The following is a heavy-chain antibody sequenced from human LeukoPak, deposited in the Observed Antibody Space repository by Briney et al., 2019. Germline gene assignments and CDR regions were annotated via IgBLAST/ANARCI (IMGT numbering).Heavy chain of an antibody. J-gene: IGHJ4*02. V-gene: IGHV3-33*08. Sequence: GGSLRLSCAASGFTFSNYGMHWVRQAPGKGLEWVAVILNDGINKNYADSVKGRFTISRDNAKNSLYLQMNSLRDEDTAVYYCARESLQYYYDSSGFGDYWGQGTLVTVSS. CDR3: ARESLQYYYDSSGFGDY. CDR2: ILNDGINK. CDR1: GFTFSNYG. D-gene: IGHD3-22*01.